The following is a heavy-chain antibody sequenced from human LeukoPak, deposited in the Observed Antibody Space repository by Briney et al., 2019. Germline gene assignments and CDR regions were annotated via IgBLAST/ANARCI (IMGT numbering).Heavy chain of an antibody. CDR3: AKALLLGYCSGGSCHKDYFDY. CDR1: GFTFSSYG. Sequence: GGSLRLSCAASGFTFSSYGMHWVRQAPGKGLEWVAVISYDGSNKYYADSVKGRFTISRDNSKNTLYLQMNSLRAEDTAVYYCAKALLLGYCSGGSCHKDYFDYWGQGTLVTVSS. J-gene: IGHJ4*02. V-gene: IGHV3-30*18. D-gene: IGHD2-15*01. CDR2: ISYDGSNK.